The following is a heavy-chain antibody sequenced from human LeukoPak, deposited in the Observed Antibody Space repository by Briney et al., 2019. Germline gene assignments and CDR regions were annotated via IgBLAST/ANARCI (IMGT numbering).Heavy chain of an antibody. CDR3: ARGGYCSSTSCYIPGYMDV. CDR1: GFTFSSYS. Sequence: GGSLRLSCAASGFTFSSYSMNLVRQAPRKGLGVVSYISRSSSTIYYADSVKGRFTISRDNAKNSLYLQMNSLRAEDTAVYYCARGGYCSSTSCYIPGYMDVWGKGTTVTVSS. D-gene: IGHD2-2*02. CDR2: ISRSSSTI. V-gene: IGHV3-48*04. J-gene: IGHJ6*03.